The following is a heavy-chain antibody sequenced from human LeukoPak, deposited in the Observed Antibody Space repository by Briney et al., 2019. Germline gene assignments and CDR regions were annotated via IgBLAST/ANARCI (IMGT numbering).Heavy chain of an antibody. J-gene: IGHJ6*03. CDR1: GFTFSGYA. D-gene: IGHD6-13*01. V-gene: IGHV3-64*01. Sequence: AGGSLRLSCAASGFTFSGYAMHWVRQAPGKGLEYVSAISSNGGSTYYANSVKGRFTISRDNSKNTLYLQMGSLRAEDMAVYYCARDRHGGGAAAGTPYYYYMDVWGKGTTVTVSS. CDR2: ISSNGGST. CDR3: ARDRHGGGAAAGTPYYYYMDV.